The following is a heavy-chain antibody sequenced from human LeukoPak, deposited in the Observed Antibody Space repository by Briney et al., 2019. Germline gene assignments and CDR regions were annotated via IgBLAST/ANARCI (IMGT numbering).Heavy chain of an antibody. Sequence: SVKVSCKASGGTFSSYAISWVRQAPGQGLEWMGGIILIFGTANYAQKLQGRVTMTTDTSTSTAYMELRSLRSDDTAVYYCARVEAAAGPYNYYYYYGMDVWGQGATVTVSS. CDR3: ARVEAAAGPYNYYYYYGMDV. J-gene: IGHJ6*02. V-gene: IGHV1-69*05. CDR1: GGTFSSYA. D-gene: IGHD6-13*01. CDR2: IILIFGTA.